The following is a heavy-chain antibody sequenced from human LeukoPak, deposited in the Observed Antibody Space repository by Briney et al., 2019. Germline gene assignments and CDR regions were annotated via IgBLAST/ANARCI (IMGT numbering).Heavy chain of an antibody. CDR2: INSDGSST. J-gene: IGHJ4*02. CDR3: ARVRYGDYVRYFDY. CDR1: GLTFSSYW. V-gene: IGHV3-74*01. Sequence: GGSLRLSCAASGLTFSSYWMHWVRQAPGKGLVWVSRINSDGSSTSYADSVKGRFTISRDNAKNTLYLQMNSLRVEDTAVYYCARVRYGDYVRYFDYWGQGTLVTVSS. D-gene: IGHD4-17*01.